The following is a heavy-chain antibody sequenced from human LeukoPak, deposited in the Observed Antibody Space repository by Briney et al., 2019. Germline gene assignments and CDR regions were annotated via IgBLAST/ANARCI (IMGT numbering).Heavy chain of an antibody. V-gene: IGHV1-3*03. Sequence: GASVKVSCKASGYTFTSYAMHWVRQAPGQRLEWMGWINAGNGNTKYSQEFQGRVTITRDTSASTAYMELSSLRSEDTAVYYCASGSGWSGGYYFDYWGQGTLVTVSS. CDR1: GYTFTSYA. D-gene: IGHD6-19*01. CDR3: ASGSGWSGGYYFDY. J-gene: IGHJ4*02. CDR2: INAGNGNT.